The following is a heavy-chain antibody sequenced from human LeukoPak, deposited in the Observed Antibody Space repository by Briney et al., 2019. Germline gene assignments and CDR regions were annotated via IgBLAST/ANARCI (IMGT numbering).Heavy chain of an antibody. D-gene: IGHD5-18*01. Sequence: GGSLRLSCAASGFTFSDYYMSWIRQAPGKGLEWVSYISSSGSTIYYADSVKGRFTISRDNARNSLSLQMNSLRAEDTAVYYCARSTRRDTEVALAEYFQHWGQGTLVTVSS. CDR3: ARSTRRDTEVALAEYFQH. V-gene: IGHV3-11*01. CDR2: ISSSGSTI. CDR1: GFTFSDYY. J-gene: IGHJ1*01.